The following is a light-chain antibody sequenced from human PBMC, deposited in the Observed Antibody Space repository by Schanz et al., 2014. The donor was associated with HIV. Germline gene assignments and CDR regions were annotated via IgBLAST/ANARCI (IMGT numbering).Light chain of an antibody. Sequence: QSALTQPASVSGSPGQSITISCTGTTSDVGGYNYVSWYQQHPDKAPKLMIYDVSNRPSGVSNRFSGSKSGNTASLTVSGLQAEDEANYYCSSYAGDSKLIFGGGTKLTVL. V-gene: IGLV2-14*01. CDR1: TSDVGGYNY. CDR2: DVS. J-gene: IGLJ2*01. CDR3: SSYAGDSKLI.